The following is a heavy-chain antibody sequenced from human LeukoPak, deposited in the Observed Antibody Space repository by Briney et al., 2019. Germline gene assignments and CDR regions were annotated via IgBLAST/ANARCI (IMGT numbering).Heavy chain of an antibody. Sequence: PSETLSLTCTVSGGSISSYYWSWVRQAPGKGLEWVSGINWNGGSTGYADSVKGRFTISRDNAKNSLYLQMNSLRAEDTALYYCARKTMIVVYAFDIWGQGTMVTVSS. V-gene: IGHV3-20*04. J-gene: IGHJ3*02. D-gene: IGHD3-22*01. CDR1: GGSISSYY. CDR2: INWNGGST. CDR3: ARKTMIVVYAFDI.